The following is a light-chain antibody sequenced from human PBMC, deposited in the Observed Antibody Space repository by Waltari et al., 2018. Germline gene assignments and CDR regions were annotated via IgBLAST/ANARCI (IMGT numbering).Light chain of an antibody. J-gene: IGLJ1*01. CDR1: HIRNKA. CDR3: QVWDSGSDRFYV. V-gene: IGLV3-21*02. CDR2: DDS. Sequence: SYVLTPPPSVSVAPGQTARLPCEGNHIRNKAGQWYQQRPGQAPVLVVYDDSARPSGIPERFSGSNSGNTATLTISRVEAGDEADYYCQVWDSGSDRFYVFGAGTKVTVL.